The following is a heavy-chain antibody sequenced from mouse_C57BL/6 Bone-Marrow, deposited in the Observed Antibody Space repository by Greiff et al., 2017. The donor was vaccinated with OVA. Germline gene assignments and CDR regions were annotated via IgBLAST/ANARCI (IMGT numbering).Heavy chain of an antibody. Sequence: QVQLQQSGAELVRPGPSVKLSCKASGYTFTSYWMHWVKQRPGQGLEWIGVIDPSDSYTNYNQKFKGKATLTVDTSSSTAYMQLSSLTSEDSAVYYCARSSMVKGFAYWGQGTLVTVSA. CDR2: IDPSDSYT. J-gene: IGHJ3*01. CDR3: ARSSMVKGFAY. CDR1: GYTFTSYW. V-gene: IGHV1-59*01. D-gene: IGHD2-2*01.